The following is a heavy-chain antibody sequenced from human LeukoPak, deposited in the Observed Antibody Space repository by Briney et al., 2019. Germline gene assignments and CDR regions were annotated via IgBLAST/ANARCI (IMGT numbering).Heavy chain of an antibody. V-gene: IGHV4-59*01. CDR1: GGSISSYY. Sequence: SETLSLTCTVSGGSISSYYWSWIRQPPGKGLEWIGYIYYSGSTNYNPSLKSRVTISVDTSKNQFSLKLSSVTAADTAVYYCARVRDYGGIDFDYWGQGTLVTVSS. J-gene: IGHJ4*02. D-gene: IGHD4-23*01. CDR3: ARVRDYGGIDFDY. CDR2: IYYSGST.